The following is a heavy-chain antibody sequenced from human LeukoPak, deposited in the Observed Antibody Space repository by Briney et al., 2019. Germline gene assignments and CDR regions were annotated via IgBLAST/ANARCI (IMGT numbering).Heavy chain of an antibody. Sequence: GGSLRLSCAASGFNFKSYSMNWVRQAPGKGLVWVSFISSTSSDLLYADSVKGRFTVSRDNGKNSLYLQMNSLRVEDTAVYYCARAAGHYFDYWGQGNLVTVSS. CDR3: ARAAGHYFDY. CDR1: GFNFKSYS. V-gene: IGHV3-21*06. J-gene: IGHJ4*02. D-gene: IGHD3-10*01. CDR2: ISSTSSDL.